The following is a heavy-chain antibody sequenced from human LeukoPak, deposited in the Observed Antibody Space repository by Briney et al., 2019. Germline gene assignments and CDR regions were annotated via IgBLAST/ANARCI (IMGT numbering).Heavy chain of an antibody. D-gene: IGHD3-22*01. Sequence: SETLTLTCTASGGSISSGDYYWSWIRQPPGKGLEGIGYIYYSGSTYYSPTLKSRVTISVDRSKNQFSLKLSSVTAADTAVYYCASEDYDIYAFDIWGQGTMVTVSS. CDR2: IYYSGST. V-gene: IGHV4-30-4*08. J-gene: IGHJ3*02. CDR3: ASEDYDIYAFDI. CDR1: GGSISSGDYY.